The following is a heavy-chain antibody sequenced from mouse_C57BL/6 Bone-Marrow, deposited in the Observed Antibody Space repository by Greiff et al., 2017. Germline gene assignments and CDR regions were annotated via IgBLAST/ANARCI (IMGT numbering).Heavy chain of an antibody. D-gene: IGHD1-1*01. CDR3: TTFSTTVGGYFDV. CDR2: IDPENGDT. CDR1: GFNIKDDY. J-gene: IGHJ1*03. Sequence: EVQLQQPVAELVRPGASVKLSCTASGFNIKDDYMHWVKQRPEHGLAWIGWIDPENGDTEYASKFQGKATINADTSSHTAYLQLSSLTYEDAAVYYCTTFSTTVGGYFDVWGTGTTVTGSS. V-gene: IGHV14-4*01.